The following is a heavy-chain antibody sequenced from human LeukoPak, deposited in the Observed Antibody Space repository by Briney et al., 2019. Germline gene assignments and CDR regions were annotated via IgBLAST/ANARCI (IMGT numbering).Heavy chain of an antibody. CDR2: IFYSGST. CDR1: GGSISSYY. Sequence: SETLSLTCNVSGGSISSYYWSWIRQPAGKGLEWIGYIFYSGSTNYNPSLKSRVTLSVDSSKNHFSQKLSSVTAADTAVYYCARLQFGSGDYHEVVCWGEGTLVSVSS. J-gene: IGHJ4*02. V-gene: IGHV4-59*08. CDR3: ARLQFGSGDYHEVVC. D-gene: IGHD3-22*01.